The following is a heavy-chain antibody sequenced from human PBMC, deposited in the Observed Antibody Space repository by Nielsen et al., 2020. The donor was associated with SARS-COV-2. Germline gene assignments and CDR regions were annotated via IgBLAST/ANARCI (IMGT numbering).Heavy chain of an antibody. CDR2: MNPNSGNT. Sequence: ASVKVSCKASGYTFTSYDINWVRQATGQELEWMGWMNPNSGNTGYAQKFQGRVTMTRNTSISTAYMELSSLRSEDTAVYYCARAGFGELLNDYWGQGTLVTVSS. CDR1: GYTFTSYD. D-gene: IGHD3-10*01. J-gene: IGHJ4*02. V-gene: IGHV1-8*01. CDR3: ARAGFGELLNDY.